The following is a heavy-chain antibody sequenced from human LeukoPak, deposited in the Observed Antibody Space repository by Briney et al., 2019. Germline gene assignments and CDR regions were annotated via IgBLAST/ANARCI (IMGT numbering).Heavy chain of an antibody. CDR3: ATCFAGYSPDAFDI. D-gene: IGHD6-13*01. CDR2: IIPILGTA. Sequence: GSSVKVSCKASGGTFSSYAISWVRQAPGQGLEWMGGIIPILGTANYAQKFQGRVTITADKSTSTAYMELSSLRSEDTAVYYCATCFAGYSPDAFDIWGQGTMVTVSS. J-gene: IGHJ3*02. CDR1: GGTFSSYA. V-gene: IGHV1-69*06.